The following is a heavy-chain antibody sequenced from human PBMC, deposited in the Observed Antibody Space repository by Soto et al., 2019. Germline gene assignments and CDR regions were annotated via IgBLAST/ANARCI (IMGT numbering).Heavy chain of an antibody. CDR1: GFTFSTYS. CDR3: ASFSSSWGWGFDP. D-gene: IGHD6-13*01. J-gene: IGHJ5*02. Sequence: EVQLVESGGGLVKPGGSLRLSCAASGFTFSTYSMNWVRQAPGKGLEWVSSISSSSTYINYADSVEGRFTISRDHADNSLYLQMNSLRAEDTAVYYCASFSSSWGWGFDPWGQGTLVTVSS. CDR2: ISSSSTYI. V-gene: IGHV3-21*02.